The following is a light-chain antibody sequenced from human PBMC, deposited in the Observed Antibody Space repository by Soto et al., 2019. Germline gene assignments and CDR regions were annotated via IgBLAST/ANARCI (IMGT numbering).Light chain of an antibody. Sequence: EIVMTQSASTLSVSAGERATLSCRASQSVSSNLAWYQQKPGQAPRLLIYGASTRATGIPARFSGTGSGTDFTLTVSSLQPEDFAVYYCQQYVYPPWTFGEGTRWIS. J-gene: IGKJ1*01. CDR1: QSVSSN. V-gene: IGKV3-15*01. CDR2: GAS. CDR3: QQYVYPPWT.